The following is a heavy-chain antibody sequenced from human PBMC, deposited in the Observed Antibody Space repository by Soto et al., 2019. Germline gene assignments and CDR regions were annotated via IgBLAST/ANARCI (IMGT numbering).Heavy chain of an antibody. CDR1: GYTFTSYG. CDR3: AREKRSGYSYGYVHWFDP. J-gene: IGHJ5*02. V-gene: IGHV1-18*04. CDR2: ISAYNGNT. D-gene: IGHD5-18*01. Sequence: QVQLVQSGAEVKKPGASVKVSGKASGYTFTSYGISWVRQAPGQGLEWMGWISAYNGNTNYAQKLQGRVTMTTDTSTSTAYMELRSLRSDDTAVYYCAREKRSGYSYGYVHWFDPWGQGTLVTVSS.